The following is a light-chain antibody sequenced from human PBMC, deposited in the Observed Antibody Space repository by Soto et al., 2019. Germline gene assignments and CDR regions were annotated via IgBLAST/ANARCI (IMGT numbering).Light chain of an antibody. V-gene: IGKV3-11*01. Sequence: EIILTQSPATLSLSPGERATLSCRASQTVINYLAWYQQKPGQAPRLLIYDASSRASGIPDRFSGSGSGTDSTLTISMIERDDFAFYYCQQHATRITFGGGTKVEI. CDR3: QQHATRIT. J-gene: IGKJ4*01. CDR2: DAS. CDR1: QTVINY.